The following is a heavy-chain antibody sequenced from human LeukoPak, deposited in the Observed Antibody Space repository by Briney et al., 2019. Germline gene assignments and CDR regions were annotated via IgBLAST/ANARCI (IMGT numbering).Heavy chain of an antibody. V-gene: IGHV1-69*13. CDR3: ARDRYCSSTSCYPWWFDP. CDR1: GGTFSSYA. J-gene: IGHJ5*02. CDR2: IIPIFGTA. D-gene: IGHD2-2*01. Sequence: GASVKVSCKASGGTFSSYAISWVRQAPGQGLEWMGGIIPIFGTAKYAQKLQGRVTITADESTSSAYMELSSLRSEDTAVYYCARDRYCSSTSCYPWWFDPWGQGTLVPVSS.